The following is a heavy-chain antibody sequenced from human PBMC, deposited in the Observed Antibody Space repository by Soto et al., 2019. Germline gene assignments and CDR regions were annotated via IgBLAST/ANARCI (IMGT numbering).Heavy chain of an antibody. CDR1: GYSLTDYY. Sequence: QVQLVQSGAEVRKPGASVKVSCKAAGYSLTDYYIHWVRQAPGQGLEWLGWINTNTGVTHFAQKFQGWVTMTRDTSISTAYMELKRLTSDDTAVYYCVRSPGDFRYGLDVWGKGTTVTVSS. D-gene: IGHD2-21*02. J-gene: IGHJ6*04. CDR3: VRSPGDFRYGLDV. V-gene: IGHV1-2*04. CDR2: INTNTGVT.